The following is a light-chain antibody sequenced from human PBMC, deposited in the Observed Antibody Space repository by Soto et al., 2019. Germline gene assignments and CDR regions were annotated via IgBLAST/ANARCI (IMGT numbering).Light chain of an antibody. CDR2: EAS. V-gene: IGKV1-5*03. Sequence: DIQMTQSPSTLSASVGDRDTITCRASQSIGDWVAWYQQKPGKAPKLLVYEASTLDSGVPSRFSGSGSGTEFTLTISSLQPDDFATYYCQQYKSYPGTFGQGTKVEIK. J-gene: IGKJ1*01. CDR1: QSIGDW. CDR3: QQYKSYPGT.